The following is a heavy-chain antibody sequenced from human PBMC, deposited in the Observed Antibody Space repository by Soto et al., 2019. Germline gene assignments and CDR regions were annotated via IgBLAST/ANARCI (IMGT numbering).Heavy chain of an antibody. CDR1: GFTFSSYA. V-gene: IGHV3-23*01. D-gene: IGHD4-17*01. CDR3: AKDAIYGDYSGDAFDI. J-gene: IGHJ3*02. Sequence: GGSLRLSCAASGFTFSSYAMSWVRQAPGKGLEWVSAISGSGGSTYYADSVKGRFTISRDNSKNTLYLQMNSLRAEDTAVYYCAKDAIYGDYSGDAFDIWGQGTMVTVSS. CDR2: ISGSGGST.